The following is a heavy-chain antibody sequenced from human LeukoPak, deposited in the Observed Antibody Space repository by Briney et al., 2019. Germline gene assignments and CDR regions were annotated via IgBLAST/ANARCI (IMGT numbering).Heavy chain of an antibody. J-gene: IGHJ4*02. CDR1: GFTFSSYG. CDR2: ITGSGAST. Sequence: GGSLRLSCAASGFTFSSYGMSWVRQAPGKGLEWVSAITGSGASTNYADSVKGRFTISRDNSKNTIYLQMNSLRAEDTAKYYCAKRSSISSGYFDFWGRGTLVTVSS. V-gene: IGHV3-23*01. D-gene: IGHD3-22*01. CDR3: AKRSSISSGYFDF.